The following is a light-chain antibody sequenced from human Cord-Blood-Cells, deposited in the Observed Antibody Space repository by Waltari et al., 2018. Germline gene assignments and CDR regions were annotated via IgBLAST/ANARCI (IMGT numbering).Light chain of an antibody. CDR1: QSISSY. V-gene: IGKV1-39*01. CDR2: AAS. CDR3: QQRYSTPYT. Sequence: DIQMTQSPSSLSASVGDRVTITCRASQSISSYLNWYQQKPGKAHKRLIYAASSLQSGVASRFSGSLSGTDFTLTMTSLQPEDFATYYCQQRYSTPYTFCQGNKLEIK. J-gene: IGKJ2*01.